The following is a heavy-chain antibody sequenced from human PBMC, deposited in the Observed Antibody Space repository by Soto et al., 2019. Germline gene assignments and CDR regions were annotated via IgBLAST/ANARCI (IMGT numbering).Heavy chain of an antibody. CDR3: AMWLGHDSSWYGPFDY. V-gene: IGHV3-23*01. CDR1: GCTFSNYV. D-gene: IGHD6-13*01. J-gene: IGHJ4*02. Sequence: EVQVLESGGGLVQPGGSLRLSCAGAGCTFSNYVMSWVRQAPGKGLEWVSAISGSGGSTHYADSVKGRFTISRDNSRNTLYVQMNSLRADDTAVYYCAMWLGHDSSWYGPFDYWGQGTLVTVSS. CDR2: ISGSGGST.